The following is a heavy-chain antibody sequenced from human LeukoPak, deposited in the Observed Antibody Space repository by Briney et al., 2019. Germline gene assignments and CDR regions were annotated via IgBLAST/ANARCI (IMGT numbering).Heavy chain of an antibody. J-gene: IGHJ6*03. D-gene: IGHD2-2*01. CDR3: ATRLGYCSSTSCYRGYYMDV. CDR2: INSDGSST. Sequence: PGGSLRLSCAASGFTFSSYRMHWVRQAPGKGLVWVSRINSDGSSTSYADSVKGRFTISRDNAKNTLYLQMNSLRAEDTAVYYCATRLGYCSSTSCYRGYYMDVWGKGTTVTVSS. V-gene: IGHV3-74*01. CDR1: GFTFSSYR.